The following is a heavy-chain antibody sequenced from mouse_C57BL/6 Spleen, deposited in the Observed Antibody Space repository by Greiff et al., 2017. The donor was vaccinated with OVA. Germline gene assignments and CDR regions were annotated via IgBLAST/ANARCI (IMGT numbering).Heavy chain of an antibody. J-gene: IGHJ1*03. V-gene: IGHV1-18*01. CDR1: GYTFTDYN. CDR3: ARSYYGSSHWYFDV. Sequence: EVKLVESGPELVKPGASVKIPCKASGYTFTDYNMDWVKQSHGKSLEWIGDINPNNGGTIYNQKFKGKATFTVDKSSSTAYMELRSLTSEDTAVYYCARSYYGSSHWYFDVWGTGTTVTVSS. D-gene: IGHD1-1*01. CDR2: INPNNGGT.